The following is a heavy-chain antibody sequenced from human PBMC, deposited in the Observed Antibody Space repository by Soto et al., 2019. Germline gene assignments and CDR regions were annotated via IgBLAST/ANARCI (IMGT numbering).Heavy chain of an antibody. CDR3: ARSQGSRTSLEIYYYYYCGMDV. CDR2: IIPISGTA. D-gene: IGHD2-2*01. J-gene: IGHJ6*02. V-gene: IGHV1-69*01. CDR1: GGTFSSYA. Sequence: QVQLVQSGAEVKKPGSSVKVSCKASGGTFSSYAISWVRQAPGQGLEWMGGIIPISGTANYAQKFQGRVTITADESTSTAYMELSSLRSADTAVYYCARSQGSRTSLEIYYYYYCGMDVWGQGTTVTVSS.